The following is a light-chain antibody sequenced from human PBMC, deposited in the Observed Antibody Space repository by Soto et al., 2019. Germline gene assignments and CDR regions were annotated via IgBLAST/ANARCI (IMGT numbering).Light chain of an antibody. CDR3: QQRRDWPLT. J-gene: IGKJ4*01. CDR2: DAS. CDR1: QSLSVY. V-gene: IGKV3-11*01. Sequence: EIVLSQSPATLSLSPGERATLSCRASQSLSVYLAWYQQKPGQAPRLLISDASNRATGIPARFSGSGSGTDFTLTISSLEPEDFALYYCQQRRDWPLTFGGGTKVEI.